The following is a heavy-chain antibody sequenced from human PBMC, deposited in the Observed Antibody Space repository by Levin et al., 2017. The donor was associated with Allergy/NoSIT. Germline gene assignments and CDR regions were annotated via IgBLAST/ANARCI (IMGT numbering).Heavy chain of an antibody. D-gene: IGHD6-13*01. CDR2: ISSTVSTM. V-gene: IGHV3-11*01. CDR3: ARLAAAATSLSWFDP. Sequence: GGSLRLSCAASGFAFSDYYMSWIRQAPGKGLEWISYISSTVSTMSYAGSVKGRFTISRDNAMNSLYLQMNSLRADDTAVYYCARLAAAATSLSWFDPWGQGTLVTVSS. J-gene: IGHJ5*02. CDR1: GFAFSDYY.